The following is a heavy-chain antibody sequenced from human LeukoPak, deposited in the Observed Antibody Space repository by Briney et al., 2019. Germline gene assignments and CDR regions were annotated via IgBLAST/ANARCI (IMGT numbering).Heavy chain of an antibody. J-gene: IGHJ4*02. CDR2: INPGNGDT. CDR1: GYSFTSRD. Sequence: ASVKVSCKTSGYSFTSRDMHWVRQAPGQSLEWMGCINPGNGDTKYSQEFQGRVTMTTDASTSTVYMELRSLRSDDTAVYYCARGSPPRRNYDSSGYYSYYFDYWGQGTLVTVSS. V-gene: IGHV1-3*01. CDR3: ARGSPPRRNYDSSGYYSYYFDY. D-gene: IGHD3-22*01.